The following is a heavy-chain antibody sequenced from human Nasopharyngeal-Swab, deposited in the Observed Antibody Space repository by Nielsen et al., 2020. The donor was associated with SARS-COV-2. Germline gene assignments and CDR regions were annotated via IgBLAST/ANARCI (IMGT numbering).Heavy chain of an antibody. J-gene: IGHJ5*02. CDR3: AREVALIAAAGAREDWFDP. CDR2: IYYSGST. D-gene: IGHD6-13*01. CDR1: GGSISSGGYY. V-gene: IGHV4-31*03. Sequence: SETLSLTCTVSGGSISSGGYYWSWIRQHPGKGLEWIGYIYYSGSTYYNPSLKSRVTISVDTSKNQLSLKLSSVTAADTAVYYCAREVALIAAAGAREDWFDPWGQGTLVTVSS.